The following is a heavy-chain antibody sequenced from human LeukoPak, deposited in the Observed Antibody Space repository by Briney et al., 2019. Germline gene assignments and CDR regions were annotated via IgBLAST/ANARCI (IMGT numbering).Heavy chain of an antibody. Sequence: EASVKVSCKASGGTFSSYAISWVRQAPGQGLEWMGGIIPIFGTANYAQKFQGRVTITADKSTSTAYMELSSLRSEDTAVYYCARDRGYDILTGYSWFDLWGQGTLVTVSS. CDR2: IIPIFGTA. D-gene: IGHD3-9*01. CDR3: ARDRGYDILTGYSWFDL. J-gene: IGHJ5*02. CDR1: GGTFSSYA. V-gene: IGHV1-69*06.